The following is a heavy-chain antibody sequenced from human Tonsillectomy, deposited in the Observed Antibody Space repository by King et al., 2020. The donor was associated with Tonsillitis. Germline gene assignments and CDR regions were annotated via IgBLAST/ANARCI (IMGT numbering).Heavy chain of an antibody. CDR1: GFTLSDYY. J-gene: IGHJ3*02. V-gene: IGHV3-11*05. Sequence: VQLVESGGGLVKPGGALRLSCAASGFTLSDYYMSWIGKAPGQGLEWVSYRRSSITSTTHADSGKGRFTISRDKAENSLYLHMNSLRAEDTAVYYCARAGGGWYDAFDIWGQGTMVTVSS. CDR3: ARAGGGWYDAFDI. CDR2: RRSSITST. D-gene: IGHD6-19*01.